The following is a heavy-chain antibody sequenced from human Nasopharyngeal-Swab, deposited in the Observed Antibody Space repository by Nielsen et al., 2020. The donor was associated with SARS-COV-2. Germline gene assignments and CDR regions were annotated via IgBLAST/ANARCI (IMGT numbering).Heavy chain of an antibody. J-gene: IGHJ3*02. Sequence: GESLKISCAASGFTFSSYAMHWVRQAPGKGLEWVAVISYDGSNKYYADSVKGRFTISRDNSKNTLYLQMNSLRAEDTAVYYCTRVDVHDAFDMWGQGTMVTVSS. V-gene: IGHV3-30-3*01. CDR2: ISYDGSNK. D-gene: IGHD3-16*01. CDR3: TRVDVHDAFDM. CDR1: GFTFSSYA.